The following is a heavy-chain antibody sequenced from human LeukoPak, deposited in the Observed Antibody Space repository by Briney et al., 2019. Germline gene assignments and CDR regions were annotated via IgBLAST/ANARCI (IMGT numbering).Heavy chain of an antibody. V-gene: IGHV4-59*01. J-gene: IGHJ4*02. Sequence: SETLSLTCTVSGGSISGDYWSWIRQSPGKGLEWIAYIHSSGSTSYNPSLKSRVTISVDTSKNEFSLKLTSVNAADTAVYYCATPLTYYDFWSGFHFWGQGTLVTVSS. CDR1: GGSISGDY. CDR2: IHSSGST. D-gene: IGHD3-3*01. CDR3: ATPLTYYDFWSGFHF.